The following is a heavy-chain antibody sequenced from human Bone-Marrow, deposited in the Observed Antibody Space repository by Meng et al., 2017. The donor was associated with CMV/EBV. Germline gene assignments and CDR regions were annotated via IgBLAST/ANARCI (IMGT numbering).Heavy chain of an antibody. D-gene: IGHD2-15*01. CDR2: ISASGGSA. V-gene: IGHV3-23*01. J-gene: IGHJ4*02. CDR3: AKGGLLAA. CDR1: GFTFSSYA. Sequence: GESLKISCAASGFTFSSYAMNWVRQAPGKGLEWVSAISASGGSAYYADLVKGRFTISRDNSKNTLYLQMNSLRVEDTAVHYCAKGGLLAARGQGTLVTVSS.